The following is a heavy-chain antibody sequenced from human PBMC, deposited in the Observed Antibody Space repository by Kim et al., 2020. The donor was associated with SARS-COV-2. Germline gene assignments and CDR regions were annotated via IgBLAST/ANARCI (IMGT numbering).Heavy chain of an antibody. CDR2: STNKATSYTT. J-gene: IGHJ4*02. D-gene: IGHD6-13*01. CDR1: GFTFSDHY. CDR3: ARGYSSFDQ. V-gene: IGHV3-72*01. Sequence: GWSLRLSCAVSGFTFSDHYMDWVRQAPGKGLEWVGRSTNKATSYTTVYAASVKGRFTISRDDSKNLLYLQMNSLKTEDTAVYYCARGYSSFDQWGQGTLV.